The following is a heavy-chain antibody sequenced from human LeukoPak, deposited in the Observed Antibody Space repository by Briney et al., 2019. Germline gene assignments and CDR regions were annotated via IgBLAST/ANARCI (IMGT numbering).Heavy chain of an antibody. CDR1: GFTLDDYA. CDR3: AKDHCSSTSCYADY. V-gene: IGHV3-43D*04. J-gene: IGHJ4*02. CDR2: ISWDGGST. Sequence: SGGSLRLSCAASGFTLDDYAMHWVRQAPGKGLEWVSLISWDGGSTYYADSVKGRFTISRDNSKNSLYLQMNSLRAEDTALYYCAKDHCSSTSCYADYWGQGTLVTVSS. D-gene: IGHD2-2*01.